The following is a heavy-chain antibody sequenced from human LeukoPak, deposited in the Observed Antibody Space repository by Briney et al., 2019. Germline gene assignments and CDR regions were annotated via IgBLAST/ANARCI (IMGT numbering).Heavy chain of an antibody. CDR3: ARGVLFRQTGVNSRITIFGVQQLNTYYYMDV. J-gene: IGHJ6*03. CDR2: INPNSGNT. D-gene: IGHD3-3*01. Sequence: ASVKVSCKASGYTFTGYYMHWVRQAPGQGLEWMGWINPNSGNTGYAQKFQGRVTITRNTSISTAYMELSSLRSEDTAVYYCARGVLFRQTGVNSRITIFGVQQLNTYYYMDVWGKGTTVTVSS. CDR1: GYTFTGYY. V-gene: IGHV1-8*03.